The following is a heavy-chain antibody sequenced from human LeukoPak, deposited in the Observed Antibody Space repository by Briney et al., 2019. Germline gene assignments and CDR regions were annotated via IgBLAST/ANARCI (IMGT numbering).Heavy chain of an antibody. D-gene: IGHD3-10*01. CDR2: IYPGDSDT. J-gene: IGHJ3*02. Sequence: PGESLKLSCQCSVSHSTISCSSGAGQMPGKGRDWMGIIYPGDSDTRYSPSFPGQVDISSDKSIRTAYPQWGSLKASDTAMYYCASQYYYGSGSYYSNAFVIWGQGTMVTVSS. V-gene: IGHV5-51*01. CDR3: ASQYYYGSGSYYSNAFVI. CDR1: VSHSTISC.